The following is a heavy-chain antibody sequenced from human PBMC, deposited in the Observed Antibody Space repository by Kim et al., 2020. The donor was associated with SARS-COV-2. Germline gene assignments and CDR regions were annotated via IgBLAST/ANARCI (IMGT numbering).Heavy chain of an antibody. CDR1: GDSISGYY. CDR2: IYSSGST. J-gene: IGHJ4*02. Sequence: SETLSLTCTVSGDSISGYYWSWIRQPAGKGLEWIGRIYSSGSTNYNPSLKSRVTMSVETSKNQFSLTLSSVTAADTALYYCARGDYYDSSGYPVYFFDYWGRGTLVTVSS. V-gene: IGHV4-4*07. CDR3: ARGDYYDSSGYPVYFFDY. D-gene: IGHD3-22*01.